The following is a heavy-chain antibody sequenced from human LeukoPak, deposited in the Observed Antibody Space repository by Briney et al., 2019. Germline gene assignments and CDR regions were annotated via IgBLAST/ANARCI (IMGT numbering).Heavy chain of an antibody. J-gene: IGHJ4*02. V-gene: IGHV3-21*01. CDR3: AREGDYGDSDY. CDR1: RFTFSSYS. D-gene: IGHD4-17*01. CDR2: ISSSGSYI. Sequence: GGSLRLSCAASRFTFSSYSMNWVRQAPGKRLEWVSSISSSGSYIYYADSVKGRFTISRDNAKNSLYLQMNSLRAEDTAVYYCAREGDYGDSDYWGQGTLVTVSS.